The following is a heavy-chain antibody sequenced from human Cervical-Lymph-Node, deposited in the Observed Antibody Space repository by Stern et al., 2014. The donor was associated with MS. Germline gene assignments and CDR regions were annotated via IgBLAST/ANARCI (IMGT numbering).Heavy chain of an antibody. J-gene: IGHJ4*02. CDR2: ISSSSSYI. V-gene: IGHV3-21*01. D-gene: IGHD3-22*01. CDR3: ARERFYYDSSGFDY. Sequence: QLVESGGGLVKPGGSLRLSCAASGFTFSSYSMNWVRQAPGKGLEWVSSISSSSSYIYYADSVKGRFTISRYNAKNSLYLQMNSLRAEDTAVYYCARERFYYDSSGFDYWGQGTLVTVSS. CDR1: GFTFSSYS.